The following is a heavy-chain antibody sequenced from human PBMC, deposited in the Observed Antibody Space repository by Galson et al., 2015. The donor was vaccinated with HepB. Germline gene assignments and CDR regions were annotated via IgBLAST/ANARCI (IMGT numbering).Heavy chain of an antibody. CDR2: THYRSKWYN. D-gene: IGHD6-13*01. V-gene: IGHV6-1*01. J-gene: IGHJ4*02. CDR3: ARDRWGRAAADSNLDY. Sequence: CAISGDSVSSNSAAWNWIRQSPSRGLEWLGRTHYRSKWYNDYAVSVKSRITINPDTSKNQFSLQLNSVTPEDTAVYYCARDRWGRAAADSNLDYWGQGTLVTVSS. CDR1: GDSVSSNSAA.